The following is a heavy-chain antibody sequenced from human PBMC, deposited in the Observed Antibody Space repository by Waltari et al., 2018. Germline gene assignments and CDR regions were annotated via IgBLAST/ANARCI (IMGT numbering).Heavy chain of an antibody. CDR3: ARVGAMVRGVIVGNWFDP. CDR1: GGTFSSYA. Sequence: QVQLVQSGAEVKKPGSSVKVSCKASGGTFSSYAISWVRQAPGQGLEWMGGIIPIFGTANYAQKFQGRVTITADKSTSTAYMELSSLRSEDTAVYYCARVGAMVRGVIVGNWFDPWGQGTLVTVSS. CDR2: IIPIFGTA. D-gene: IGHD3-10*01. J-gene: IGHJ5*02. V-gene: IGHV1-69*14.